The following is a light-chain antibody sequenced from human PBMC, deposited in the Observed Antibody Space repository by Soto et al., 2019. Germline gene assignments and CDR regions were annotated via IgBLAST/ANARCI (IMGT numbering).Light chain of an antibody. V-gene: IGKV1-5*03. CDR2: KAS. Sequence: IQMTQSPSTLSASVGDRVTITCRASQSINSRLAWYQQKPGKAPNLLIYKASTLQSGIPSRFSGSGSGTEFTLTISSLQPDDFATYDCQQYDSYSDTFGQGTKVDIK. J-gene: IGKJ2*01. CDR1: QSINSR. CDR3: QQYDSYSDT.